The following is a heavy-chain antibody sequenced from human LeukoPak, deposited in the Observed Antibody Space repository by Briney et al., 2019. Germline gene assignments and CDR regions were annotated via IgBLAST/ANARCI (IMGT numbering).Heavy chain of an antibody. Sequence: SETLSLTCTVSGGPISSSSYYWGWIRQPPGKGLEWIGSIYYSGSTYYNPSLKSRVTISVDTSKNQFSLKLSSVTAADTAVYYCARGGYYGSGNDFRFDPWGQGTLVTVSS. D-gene: IGHD3-10*01. J-gene: IGHJ5*02. CDR2: IYYSGST. CDR3: ARGGYYGSGNDFRFDP. CDR1: GGPISSSSYY. V-gene: IGHV4-39*07.